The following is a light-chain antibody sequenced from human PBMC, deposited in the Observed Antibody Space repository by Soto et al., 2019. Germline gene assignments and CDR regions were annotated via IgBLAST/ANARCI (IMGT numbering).Light chain of an antibody. V-gene: IGLV2-18*02. Sequence: QSALTQPPSVSGSPGQSVTISCTGTSSDIGYHNRVSWYQQPPGTAPKLMIYEVSTRYSGVPDRFSGSKSGNTASLTISGLQAEDEAAYYCSSFASSATLLFGGGTKLTVL. CDR1: SSDIGYHNR. CDR2: EVS. CDR3: SSFASSATLL. J-gene: IGLJ3*02.